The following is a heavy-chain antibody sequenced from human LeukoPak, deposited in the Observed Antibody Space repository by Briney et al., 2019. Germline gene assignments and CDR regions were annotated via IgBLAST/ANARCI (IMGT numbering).Heavy chain of an antibody. Sequence: ASVKVSCKASGYTFTSYGISWVRQAPGQGLEWMGWISAYNGNTNYAQKLQGRVTMTTDTSTSTAYMELRSLRSDDTAVYYCARVPYRQSYWGPFDYWGQGTLVTVSS. V-gene: IGHV1-18*01. CDR2: ISAYNGNT. J-gene: IGHJ4*02. CDR1: GYTFTSYG. D-gene: IGHD2-21*01. CDR3: ARVPYRQSYWGPFDY.